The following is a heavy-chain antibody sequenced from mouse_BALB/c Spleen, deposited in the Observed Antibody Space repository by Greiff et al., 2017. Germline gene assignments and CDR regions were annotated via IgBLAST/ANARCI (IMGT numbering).Heavy chain of an antibody. V-gene: IGHV5-4*02. J-gene: IGHJ2*01. CDR2: ISDGGSYT. CDR3: ARAGTVGPYFDD. Sequence: EVMLVESGGGLVKPGGSLKLSCAASGFTFSDYYMYWVRQTPEKRLEWVATISDGGSYTYYPDSVKGRFTISRDNAKNNLYLQMSSLKSEDTAMYYCARAGTVGPYFDDWGRGSTLTVSS. CDR1: GFTFSDYY. D-gene: IGHD4-1*01.